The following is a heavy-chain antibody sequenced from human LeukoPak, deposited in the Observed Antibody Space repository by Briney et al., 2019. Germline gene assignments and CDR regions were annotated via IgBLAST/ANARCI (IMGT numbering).Heavy chain of an antibody. CDR2: IYYSGST. J-gene: IGHJ5*02. CDR1: GGSISSGGYY. Sequence: SETLSLTCTVSGGSISSGGYYWSWIRQHPGKGLEWIGYIYYSGSTYYNPSLKSRVTISVDTSKNQFSLKLSSVTAADAAVYYCARDLRAYSSSWYNWFDPWGQGTLVTVSS. CDR3: ARDLRAYSSSWYNWFDP. V-gene: IGHV4-31*03. D-gene: IGHD6-13*01.